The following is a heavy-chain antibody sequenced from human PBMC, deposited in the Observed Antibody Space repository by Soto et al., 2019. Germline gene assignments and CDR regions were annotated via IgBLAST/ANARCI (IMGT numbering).Heavy chain of an antibody. CDR2: LIVILGTT. CDR1: GGSFSSYA. V-gene: IGHV1-69*01. D-gene: IGHD3-22*01. Sequence: QVQLVQSGAEVRKPGSSVKVSCQSFGGSFSSYAFSWVRQAPGQGLEWMGGLIVILGTTNYAQKFKGRVTFTADESTSTAYMEVSSLESEDTAIYYCARGYYDSSGYSIDYWGQGPQVTFSS. J-gene: IGHJ4*02. CDR3: ARGYYDSSGYSIDY.